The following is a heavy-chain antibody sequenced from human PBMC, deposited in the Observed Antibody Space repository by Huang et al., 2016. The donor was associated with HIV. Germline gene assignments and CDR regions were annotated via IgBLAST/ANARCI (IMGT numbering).Heavy chain of an antibody. V-gene: IGHV4-34*01. CDR2: IKNGGST. CDR3: VRGPRYVSADWYARLRNYWFFDL. J-gene: IGHJ2*01. D-gene: IGHD3-9*01. Sequence: QQQLQQWGAGLLKPSETLSLTCAVYGGSFTNYYWGWIRQPPGKGLDGIGEIKNGGSTQYSPSLKSRVTISVDTSKTQVSLKLTSVSAADTAVYYCVRGPRYVSADWYARLRNYWFFDLWGRGSLVSVSS. CDR1: GGSFTNYY.